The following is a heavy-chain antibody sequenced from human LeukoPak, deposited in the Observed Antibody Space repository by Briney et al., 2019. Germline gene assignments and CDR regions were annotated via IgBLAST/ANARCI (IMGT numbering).Heavy chain of an antibody. CDR2: MYHSGST. CDR1: GYSISSGYY. Sequence: PSETLSLTCTVSGYSISSGYYWGWIRQPPGKGLECIGTMYHSGSTFYNPSLKSRVTISVDTSKNQFSLKLSSVTAADTAVYYCARRLQSRYYDYVWGSYRSRYLDYWGQGTLVTVSS. J-gene: IGHJ4*02. V-gene: IGHV4-38-2*02. D-gene: IGHD3-16*02. CDR3: ARRLQSRYYDYVWGSYRSRYLDY.